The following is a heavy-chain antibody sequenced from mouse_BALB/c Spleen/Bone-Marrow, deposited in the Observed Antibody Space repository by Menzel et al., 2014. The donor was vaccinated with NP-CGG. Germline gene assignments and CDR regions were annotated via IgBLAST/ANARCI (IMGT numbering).Heavy chain of an antibody. D-gene: IGHD2-14*01. J-gene: IGHJ4*01. Sequence: EVKLVESGGGLVLPGGSLKLSCATSGFTFSDYYMYWVRQTPEKRLEWVAYISNGGGSTYYPDTVKGRFTISRDNAKNTLYLQMSRLKSEDTAMYYCARQNYRGAMDYWGQGTSVTVSS. CDR3: ARQNYRGAMDY. CDR2: ISNGGGST. V-gene: IGHV5-12*02. CDR1: GFTFSDYY.